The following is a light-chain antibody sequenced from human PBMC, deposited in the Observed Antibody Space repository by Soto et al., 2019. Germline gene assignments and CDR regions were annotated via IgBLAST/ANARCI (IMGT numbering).Light chain of an antibody. CDR3: LQHNSYASWT. CDR1: QGIRND. V-gene: IGKV1-17*01. Sequence: DIQMTQSPSSLSASVGDRVTITCRASQGIRNDLGWYQQKPGKAPKRLIYAASSLQSGVPSRFSGSGSGTDFPLIFSSLQPEDFATYYFLQHNSYASWTFGQVTKVEIK. J-gene: IGKJ1*01. CDR2: AAS.